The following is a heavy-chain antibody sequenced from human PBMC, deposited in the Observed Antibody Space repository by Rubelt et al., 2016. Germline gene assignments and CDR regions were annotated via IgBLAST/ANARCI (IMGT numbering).Heavy chain of an antibody. CDR1: GYSFSSYG. J-gene: IGHJ4*02. D-gene: IGHD2-15*01. CDR3: ARGRGGLVDY. Sequence: QVQLVQSGAEVKKPGASVKVSCKASGYSFSSYGISWVRQAPGQGLEWMGWIRTYNNKTDYAQKLQGRVTMTTDTSTNTAYMELRGLRSDDTAVYYCARGRGGLVDYWGQGTLVTVSA. CDR2: IRTYNNKT. V-gene: IGHV1-18*01.